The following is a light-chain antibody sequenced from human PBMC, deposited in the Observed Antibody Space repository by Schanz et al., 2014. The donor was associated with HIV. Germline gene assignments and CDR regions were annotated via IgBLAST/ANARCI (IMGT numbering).Light chain of an antibody. V-gene: IGKV3-20*01. Sequence: EIVLTQSPGSLSLSPGGRATLSCGASQRLSSAYLAWYQQKRDQPPRLVIFGTSNRATGIPDRFSGSDSGTDFTLTISRVEPEDYAVYYCQQYGSPPWTFGQGTKVEIK. CDR2: GTS. J-gene: IGKJ1*01. CDR3: QQYGSPPWT. CDR1: QRLSSAY.